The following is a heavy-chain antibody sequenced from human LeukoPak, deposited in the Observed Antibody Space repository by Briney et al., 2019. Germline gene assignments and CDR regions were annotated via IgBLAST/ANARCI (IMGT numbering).Heavy chain of an antibody. CDR3: ARGPRQSTFYGMDV. D-gene: IGHD1-14*01. J-gene: IGHJ6*02. CDR2: IYSGVST. V-gene: IGHV4-4*07. CDR1: GGSISSYY. Sequence: SETLSLTCTVAGGSISSYYWSWVRQPAGEGLEWIGRIYSGVSTNYNPSRKSRVTMSVGTSKNQSSLKLSSVTAADTAVYYCARGPRQSTFYGMDVWGQGTTVTVSS.